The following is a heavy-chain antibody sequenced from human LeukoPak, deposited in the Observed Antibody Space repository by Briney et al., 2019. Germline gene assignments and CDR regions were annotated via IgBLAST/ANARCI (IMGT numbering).Heavy chain of an antibody. CDR3: ATAVIVAVFGDAFDI. J-gene: IGHJ3*02. V-gene: IGHV1-18*01. Sequence: GASVKVSCKASGYTFTSNGISWVRQAPGQGLEWMGWISAYGGNTNSAQKSQGRVTMTRDTSISTAYMELRRLRYDDTAVYYCATAVIVAVFGDAFDIWGQGTLVTVSS. CDR1: GYTFTSNG. D-gene: IGHD6-13*01. CDR2: ISAYGGNT.